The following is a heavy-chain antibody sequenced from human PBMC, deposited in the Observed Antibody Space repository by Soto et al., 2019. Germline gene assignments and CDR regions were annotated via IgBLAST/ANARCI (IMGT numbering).Heavy chain of an antibody. J-gene: IGHJ6*02. D-gene: IGHD2-21*01. V-gene: IGHV1-18*04. CDR2: ISAYNGNT. CDR3: ARYSVYGPGLHYYCEYGMDV. CDR1: CYTITIYD. Sequence: SVQVSSKAACYTITIYDIIGVVQSALRWRDGMGCISAYNGNTNYAQKLLGRVTMSADTCSSTAYMELRSLRSDDTAVYYSARYSVYGPGLHYYCEYGMDVWGQGTQVTVSS.